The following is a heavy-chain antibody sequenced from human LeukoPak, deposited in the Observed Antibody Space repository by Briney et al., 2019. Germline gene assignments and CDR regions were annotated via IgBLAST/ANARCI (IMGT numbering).Heavy chain of an antibody. CDR1: GGSFSGYY. D-gene: IGHD2-2*02. J-gene: IGHJ5*02. CDR2: INHSGST. Sequence: SVTLSLTCAVYGGSFSGYYWSWIRQPPGKGLEWSGEINHSGSTNYNPSLKSRVTISVDTSKNQFSLKLSSVTAADTAVYYCARGRRGVVVPAAIRKGNWFDPWGQGTLVTVSS. V-gene: IGHV4-34*01. CDR3: ARGRRGVVVPAAIRKGNWFDP.